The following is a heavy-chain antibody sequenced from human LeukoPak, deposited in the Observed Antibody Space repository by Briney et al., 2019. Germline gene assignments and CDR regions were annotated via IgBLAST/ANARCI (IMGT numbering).Heavy chain of an antibody. CDR1: GFTVSSNY. CDR3: AKDRLYGLYQLLSGTDY. Sequence: GGSLRLSCAASGFTVSSNYMSWVRQAPGKGLEWVSVIYSGGSTYYADSVKGRFTISRDNSKNTLYLQMNSLRAEDTAVYYCAKDRLYGLYQLLSGTDYWGQGTLVTVSS. CDR2: IYSGGST. D-gene: IGHD2-2*01. J-gene: IGHJ4*02. V-gene: IGHV3-53*01.